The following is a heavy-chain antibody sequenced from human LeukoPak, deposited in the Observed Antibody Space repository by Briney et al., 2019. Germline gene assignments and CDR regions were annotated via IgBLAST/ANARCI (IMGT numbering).Heavy chain of an antibody. J-gene: IGHJ6*03. Sequence: WETLSLTCTVPGGSVSNYYWTWIRQPPGKGLEWIGYIYYSGSTNYNPSLKSRVTISVDASNNQFSLKLSSVTAADTAVYYCARALEGVFYYYMDVWGKGTTVTVSS. D-gene: IGHD3-3*01. CDR2: IYYSGST. CDR3: ARALEGVFYYYMDV. CDR1: GGSVSNYY. V-gene: IGHV4-59*02.